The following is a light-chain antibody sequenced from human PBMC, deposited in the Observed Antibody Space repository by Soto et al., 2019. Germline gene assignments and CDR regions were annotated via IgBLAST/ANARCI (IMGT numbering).Light chain of an antibody. CDR1: SSDVGGSNY. V-gene: IGLV2-14*01. CDR2: DVN. CDR3: SSYRSDSTLV. J-gene: IGLJ2*01. Sequence: QSALTQPASVSGSPGQSRTISCTGTSSDVGGSNYVSWYQQHPGKAPKLMIYDVNDRPSVISNRFSGSKSGNTASLTISGLQAEDEADYYCSSYRSDSTLVFGGGTKLTVL.